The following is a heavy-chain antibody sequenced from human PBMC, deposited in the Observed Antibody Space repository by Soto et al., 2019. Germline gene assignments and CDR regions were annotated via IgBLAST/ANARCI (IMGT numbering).Heavy chain of an antibody. CDR3: VRETRYCSGGSCSSMGDAFDI. CDR1: GFSVTDIY. J-gene: IGHJ3*02. CDR2: IYNEFT. D-gene: IGHD2-15*01. Sequence: EVQLVESGGGLVQPGGSLRLSCVASGFSVTDIYMNWVRQAPGKGLEWVSVIYNEFTDYADAVRGRFSISTESSKNDLYLQMNSVGAEGSVVYYWVRETRYCSGGSCSSMGDAFDIWGQGTKVTVSS. V-gene: IGHV3-66*01.